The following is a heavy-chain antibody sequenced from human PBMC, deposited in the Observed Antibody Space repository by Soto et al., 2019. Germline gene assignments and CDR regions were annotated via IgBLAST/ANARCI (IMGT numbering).Heavy chain of an antibody. CDR3: ARADPRHYYMDV. CDR1: GYVFPSYD. Sequence: QVQLVQSGAEVKKPGASVRVSCKASGYVFPSYDITWVRQAPGHGLEWMGWVNPGSGYKGYAQNFQGRVTLTRNMSISTVYMELSSLRSVDTAVYYCARADPRHYYMDVWGKGTTVTVSS. V-gene: IGHV1-8*01. CDR2: VNPGSGYK. J-gene: IGHJ6*03.